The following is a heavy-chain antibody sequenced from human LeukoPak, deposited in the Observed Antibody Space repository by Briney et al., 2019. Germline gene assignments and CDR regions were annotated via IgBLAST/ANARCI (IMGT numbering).Heavy chain of an antibody. V-gene: IGHV1-2*04. D-gene: IGHD2-2*01. Sequence: ASVKVSCKASGYTFTGYYMHWVRQTPGQGLEWMGWINPNSGGTNYAQKFQGWVTMTRDTSISTAYMELSRLRSDDTAVYYCARDSCSTSCYAYFDYWGQGTLVTVSS. J-gene: IGHJ4*02. CDR3: ARDSCSTSCYAYFDY. CDR1: GYTFTGYY. CDR2: INPNSGGT.